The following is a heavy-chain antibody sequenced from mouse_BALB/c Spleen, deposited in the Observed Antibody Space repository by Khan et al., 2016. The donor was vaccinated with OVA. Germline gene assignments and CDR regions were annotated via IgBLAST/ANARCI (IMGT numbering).Heavy chain of an antibody. CDR1: GYSITSDYA. CDR3: ARSVTITTVVATDFDY. Sequence: LQESGPGLVKPSQSLSLTCTVTGYSITSDYAWNWIRQFPGNKLEWMGYISYSGRTSYNPSLKSRISITRDTSKNQFFLQLNSVTTEDTATXYCARSVTITTVVATDFDYWGQGTTLTVSS. J-gene: IGHJ2*01. V-gene: IGHV3-2*02. D-gene: IGHD1-1*01. CDR2: ISYSGRT.